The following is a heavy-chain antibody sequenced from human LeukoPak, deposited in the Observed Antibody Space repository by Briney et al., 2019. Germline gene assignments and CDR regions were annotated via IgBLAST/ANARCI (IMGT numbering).Heavy chain of an antibody. CDR2: IYTSGST. CDR1: GGSISSGSYY. J-gene: IGHJ6*03. CDR3: ARAAARHSEYCSGGSCYSRDYYYMDV. Sequence: PSETLSPTCTVSGGSISSGSYYWSWIRQPAGKGLEWIGRIYTSGSTNDNPSLKSRVTISVDTSKNQFSLKLSSVTAADTAVYYCARAAARHSEYCSGGSCYSRDYYYMDVWGKRDHGHRLL. V-gene: IGHV4-61*02. D-gene: IGHD2-15*01.